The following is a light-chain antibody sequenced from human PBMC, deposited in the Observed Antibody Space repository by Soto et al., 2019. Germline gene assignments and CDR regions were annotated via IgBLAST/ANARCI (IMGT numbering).Light chain of an antibody. CDR3: QQYNSNRT. CDR2: KAS. Sequence: DIQMTQSPSTLSASVGDRVTITCRASENISTWVAWYQLKPGKAPKFLMYKASTLESGVPSRFSGRGSGTEFTLTISSLQPDDFATYYCQQYNSNRTFGQGTKVEIK. V-gene: IGKV1-5*03. CDR1: ENISTW. J-gene: IGKJ1*01.